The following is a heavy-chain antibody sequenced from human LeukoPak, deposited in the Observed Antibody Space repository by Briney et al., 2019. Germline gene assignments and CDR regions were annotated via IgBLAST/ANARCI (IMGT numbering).Heavy chain of an antibody. Sequence: GGSLRLSCAASGFTFSSYWMTWVRQAPGKGLEWVANIKQDGSQKYYVDSVKGRFTISRDNAKNSLYLQMSSLRVEDTAVYYCARGSAGVYVGEFDYWGQGTLVTVSS. V-gene: IGHV3-7*05. J-gene: IGHJ4*02. CDR2: IKQDGSQK. D-gene: IGHD2-8*01. CDR1: GFTFSSYW. CDR3: ARGSAGVYVGEFDY.